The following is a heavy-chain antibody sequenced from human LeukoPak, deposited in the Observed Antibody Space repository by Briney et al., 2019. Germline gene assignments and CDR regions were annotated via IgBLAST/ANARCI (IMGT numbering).Heavy chain of an antibody. CDR3: ARVGPCSGGSCYPYYYYYMDV. CDR1: GGSISSYY. V-gene: IGHV4-59*01. CDR2: IYYSGST. Sequence: SETLSLTCTVSGGSISSYYWSWIRQPPGKGLEWIGYIYYSGSTNYNPSPKSRVTISVDTSKNQFSLKLSSVTAADTAVYYCARVGPCSGGSCYPYYYYYMDVWGKGTTVTVSS. D-gene: IGHD2-15*01. J-gene: IGHJ6*03.